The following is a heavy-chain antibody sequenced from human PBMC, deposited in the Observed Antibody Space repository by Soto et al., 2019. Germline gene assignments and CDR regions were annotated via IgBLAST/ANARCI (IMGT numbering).Heavy chain of an antibody. Sequence: QLQLQESGPGLVKPSETLSLTCSLSGGSISSTFYYWGWIRQPPGKGLEWIGSIYYSGTTFYNASLKGRVTISVDTSKNQFSLRLTSVPATDTAVYFCARQKWEQPKWFDPWGQGTLVTVSS. V-gene: IGHV4-39*01. CDR3: ARQKWEQPKWFDP. CDR2: IYYSGTT. CDR1: GGSISSTFYY. J-gene: IGHJ5*02. D-gene: IGHD1-26*01.